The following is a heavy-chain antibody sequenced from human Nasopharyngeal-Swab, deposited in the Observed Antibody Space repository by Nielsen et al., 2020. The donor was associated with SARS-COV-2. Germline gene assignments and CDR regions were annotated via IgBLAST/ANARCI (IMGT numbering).Heavy chain of an antibody. CDR1: GYTFTSYD. J-gene: IGHJ6*02. D-gene: IGHD6-13*01. CDR2: MNPNSGNT. Sequence: ASVKVSCKASGYTFTSYDINWVRQATGQGLEWMGWMNPNSGNTGYAQKFQGRVTMTRNTSKSTAYMELSSLRSEDTAVYYCARAGIAAAGFGMDVWGQGTTVTVSS. V-gene: IGHV1-8*01. CDR3: ARAGIAAAGFGMDV.